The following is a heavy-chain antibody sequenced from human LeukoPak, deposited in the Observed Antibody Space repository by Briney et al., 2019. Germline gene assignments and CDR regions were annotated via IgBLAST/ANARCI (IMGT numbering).Heavy chain of an antibody. Sequence: GGSLRLSCAASGFPFNAYWMTWVRQAPGKGLEWVANIRQDGDTKYYADSVKGRFTISRDNAMNSLYLQMNSLRAEDTAIYYCARSLPYGTTWYGRSDFWGQGTLVTVSS. CDR3: ARSLPYGTTWYGRSDF. CDR1: GFPFNAYW. CDR2: IRQDGDTK. D-gene: IGHD6-13*01. J-gene: IGHJ4*02. V-gene: IGHV3-7*03.